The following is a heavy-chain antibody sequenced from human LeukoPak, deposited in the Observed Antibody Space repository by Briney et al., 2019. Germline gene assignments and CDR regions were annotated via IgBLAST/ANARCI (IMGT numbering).Heavy chain of an antibody. D-gene: IGHD6-19*01. V-gene: IGHV3-21*01. J-gene: IGHJ4*02. CDR1: GFTFSSYS. CDR3: ARDQVGRAVAGTYFDY. CDR2: ISSSSSYI. Sequence: GGSLRLSCAASGFTFSSYSMNWVRQAPGKGLEWVSSISSSSSYIYYADSVKGRFTISRDNAKNSLYLQMNSLRAEDTAVYYCARDQVGRAVAGTYFDYWGQGTLVTVSS.